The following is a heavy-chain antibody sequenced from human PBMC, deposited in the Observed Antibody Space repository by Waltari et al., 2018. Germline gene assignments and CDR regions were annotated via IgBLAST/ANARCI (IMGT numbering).Heavy chain of an antibody. CDR2: IKQYVSEK. CDR1: GISFGGYW. J-gene: IGHJ6*02. D-gene: IGHD1-26*01. V-gene: IGHV3-7*01. CDR3: ARVGATDLPYFYGMDV. Sequence: EMQLLESGGDLVQPGGSLRLSCGASGISFGGYWMTWVRQATGKGVEWVANIKQYVSEKKYMDSVKGRFTISRDNAKKSLYLEMNNLRVEDTAVYYCARVGATDLPYFYGMDVWGQGTTVTVSS.